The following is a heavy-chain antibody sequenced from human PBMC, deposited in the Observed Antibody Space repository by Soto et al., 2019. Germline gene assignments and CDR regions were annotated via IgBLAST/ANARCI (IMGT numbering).Heavy chain of an antibody. CDR1: GGSVSGSY. J-gene: IGHJ5*02. Sequence: SATLSLPCAVYGGSVSGSYWSWIRRPPGKGLEWIGEIHDSGSTKYNPSLNSRVTISVDTTKNQFSLRLSSMTAADTAEYSCGRNGYDTSKQHLDPWRQGNLVTVSS. CDR2: IHDSGST. V-gene: IGHV4-34*01. CDR3: GRNGYDTSKQHLDP. D-gene: IGHD3-22*01.